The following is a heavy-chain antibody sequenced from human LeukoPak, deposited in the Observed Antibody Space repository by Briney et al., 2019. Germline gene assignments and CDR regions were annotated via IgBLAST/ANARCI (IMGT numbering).Heavy chain of an antibody. D-gene: IGHD2-8*01. Sequence: GESLKISCKGSGYSFTSYWIGWVRQMPGKGLEWMGIIYPGDSDTRYSPSFQGQVTISADKSISTAYLQWSSLKASDTAMYYCARHFLPRRVSAAFDYWGQGTLVTVFS. J-gene: IGHJ4*02. V-gene: IGHV5-51*01. CDR3: ARHFLPRRVSAAFDY. CDR1: GYSFTSYW. CDR2: IYPGDSDT.